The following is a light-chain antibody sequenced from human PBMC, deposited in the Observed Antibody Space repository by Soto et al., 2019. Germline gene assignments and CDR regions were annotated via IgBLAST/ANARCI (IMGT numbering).Light chain of an antibody. CDR2: DAS. J-gene: IGKJ4*01. V-gene: IGKV1-39*01. CDR1: RSISTF. Sequence: DIQMTQSPSSLSASVGDRVNITCRASRSISTFLTWYQHKPGTAPKLLIYDASRLQSGVPSRFSGSASGTDFTLTIGSLRPEDVATYYCQQSDSIPTFGGGTKVEI. CDR3: QQSDSIPT.